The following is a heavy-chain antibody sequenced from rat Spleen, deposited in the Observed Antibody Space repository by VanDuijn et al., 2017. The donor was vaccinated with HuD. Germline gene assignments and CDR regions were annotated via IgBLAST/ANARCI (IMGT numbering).Heavy chain of an antibody. J-gene: IGHJ2*01. CDR2: ISPSGGRT. D-gene: IGHD1-10*01. Sequence: EVQLVESGGGLVQPGNSLKLSCAASGFTFSDYAMAWVRQSPKKGLEWVASISPSGGRTYYRDSVKGRFTVSRDNAKRTLYLQMDSLRSEDTATYVCARKGITTYFDYWGQGVMVTVSS. CDR3: ARKGITTYFDY. V-gene: IGHV5S23*01. CDR1: GFTFSDYA.